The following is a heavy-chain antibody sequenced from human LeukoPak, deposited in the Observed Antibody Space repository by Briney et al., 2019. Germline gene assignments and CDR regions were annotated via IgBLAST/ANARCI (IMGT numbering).Heavy chain of an antibody. CDR3: ARDPYYYGMDV. CDR2: IYYSGST. CDR1: GGSFSGYY. V-gene: IGHV4-30-4*01. Sequence: PSETLSLTCAVYGGSFSGYYWSWIRQPPGKGLEWIGYIYYSGSTYYNPSLKSRVTISVDTSKNQFSLKLSSVTAADTAVYYCARDPYYYGMDVWGQGTTVTVSS. J-gene: IGHJ6*02.